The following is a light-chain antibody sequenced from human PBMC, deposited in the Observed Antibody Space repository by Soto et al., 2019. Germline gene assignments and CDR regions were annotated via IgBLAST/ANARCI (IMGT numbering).Light chain of an antibody. Sequence: IVLTQSPATLSVSPGERATLSCSPSQSVSSNLARHQQRPGQAPRLLIYGASTRATGVPARFSGGGSGTEFTLTITSLQSEDFAVYWCQQYNNWPLTFGPGTRLEI. V-gene: IGKV3D-15*01. J-gene: IGKJ5*01. CDR2: GAS. CDR1: QSVSSN. CDR3: QQYNNWPLT.